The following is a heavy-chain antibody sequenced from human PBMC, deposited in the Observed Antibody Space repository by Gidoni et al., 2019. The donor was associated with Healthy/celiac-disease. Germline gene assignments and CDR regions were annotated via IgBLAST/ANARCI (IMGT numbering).Heavy chain of an antibody. CDR3: ARIDDYTNYRTFDY. Sequence: EVQLVESAGGLVKPGGSLRLSCAASGFTFRRYTMNWVRQAPGKCLAWVSSITGSTNYIYYADSVKGRFTISRDNAKNSLYLQMNSLRAEDTAVYYCARIDDYTNYRTFDYWGQGTLVTVSS. J-gene: IGHJ4*02. CDR1: GFTFRRYT. CDR2: ITGSTNYI. V-gene: IGHV3-21*01. D-gene: IGHD4-4*01.